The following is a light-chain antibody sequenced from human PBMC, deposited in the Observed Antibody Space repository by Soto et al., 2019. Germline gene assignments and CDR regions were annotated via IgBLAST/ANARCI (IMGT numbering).Light chain of an antibody. CDR1: QSVSSY. J-gene: IGKJ4*01. CDR3: QQRSNWPPT. Sequence: EIVLTQSPATLSLSPGERATLSCRASQSVSSYLALYQQKPGQAPRLLIYDAFNRATGIPARFSGSGSGTDFTLTISSLEPEDFAVYYCQQRSNWPPTFGGGTKVDIK. CDR2: DAF. V-gene: IGKV3-11*01.